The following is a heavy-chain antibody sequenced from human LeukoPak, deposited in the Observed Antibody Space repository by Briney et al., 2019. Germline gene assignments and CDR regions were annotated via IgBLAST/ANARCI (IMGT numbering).Heavy chain of an antibody. J-gene: IGHJ4*02. CDR3: AKDLSSSGWHYYFDY. V-gene: IGHV3-30*02. D-gene: IGHD6-19*01. CDR1: GFTFSSYG. CDR2: IRYDGSNK. Sequence: GGSLRLSCAASGFTFSSYGMHWVRQAPGKGLEWVAFIRYDGSNKYYADSVKGRFTISRDNSKNTLYLQMNSLRAEDTAVYYCAKDLSSSGWHYYFDYRGQGTLVTVSS.